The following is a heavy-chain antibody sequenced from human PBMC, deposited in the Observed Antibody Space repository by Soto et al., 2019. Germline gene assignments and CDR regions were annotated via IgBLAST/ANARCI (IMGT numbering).Heavy chain of an antibody. V-gene: IGHV4-34*01. Sequence: SETLSLTCAVVGDSLRGQSWNWIRQSPGKGLEWIGELDQSGGTNYNPSLKSRAIISDDTSKNQFSLTLTSVTAADTAVYYCAREDSYGWSGERLDVWGQGTTVTVSS. CDR2: LDQSGGT. J-gene: IGHJ6*02. CDR3: AREDSYGWSGERLDV. CDR1: GDSLRGQS. D-gene: IGHD6-19*01.